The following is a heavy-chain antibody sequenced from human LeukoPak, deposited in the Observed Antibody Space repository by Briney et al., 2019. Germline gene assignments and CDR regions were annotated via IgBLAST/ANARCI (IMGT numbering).Heavy chain of an antibody. J-gene: IGHJ6*03. CDR3: ARADYGGMYYMDV. D-gene: IGHD4-23*01. CDR2: ISSSSSYI. Sequence: GGSLRLSCAASGFTFSSYWMSGVRQAPGKGLEGVSSISSSSSYIYYADSVKGRFTISRDNAKNSLYLQMNSLRAEDTAVYYCARADYGGMYYMDVWGKGTTVTVSS. V-gene: IGHV3-21*01. CDR1: GFTFSSYW.